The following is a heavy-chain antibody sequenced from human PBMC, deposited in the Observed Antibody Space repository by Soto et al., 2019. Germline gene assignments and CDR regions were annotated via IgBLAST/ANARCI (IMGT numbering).Heavy chain of an antibody. V-gene: IGHV3-23*01. D-gene: IGHD3-3*01. CDR2: ISGSGGST. Sequence: GGSLRLSCAASGFTFSSYAMSWVRQAPGKGLEWVSAISGSGGSTYYADSVKGRFTISRDNSKNTLYLQMNSLRAEDTAVYYCAKYYDFWSGYLGGGYYYYYGMDVWGQGTTVTVSS. CDR1: GFTFSSYA. CDR3: AKYYDFWSGYLGGGYYYYYGMDV. J-gene: IGHJ6*02.